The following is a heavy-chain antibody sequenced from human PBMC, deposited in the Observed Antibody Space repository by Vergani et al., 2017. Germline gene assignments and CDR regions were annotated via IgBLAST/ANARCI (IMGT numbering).Heavy chain of an antibody. Sequence: QLQLVQSGAEVKKPGSSVKVSCKASGGTFSSYAISWVRQAPGQGLEWMGGIIPIFGTANYAQKFQGRVTITADESTSTAYMELSSLRSEDTAVYYCGRDRRQNYYDSTGQERDDAFDIWGQGTMVTVSS. CDR3: GRDRRQNYYDSTGQERDDAFDI. CDR1: GGTFSSYA. D-gene: IGHD3-22*01. J-gene: IGHJ3*02. V-gene: IGHV1-69*01. CDR2: IIPIFGTA.